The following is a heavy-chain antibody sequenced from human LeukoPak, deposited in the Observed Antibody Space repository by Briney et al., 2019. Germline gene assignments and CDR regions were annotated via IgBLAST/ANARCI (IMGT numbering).Heavy chain of an antibody. CDR1: GFTVSINY. CDR3: ARGETSSYDY. V-gene: IGHV3-53*01. D-gene: IGHD2-2*01. CDR2: IYSGGNT. Sequence: PGGSLRLSCAASGFTVSINYMSWVRQAPGKGLEWVSVIYSGGNTYYADSVKGRFTIPRDNSENTVYLQMNSLRAEDTAVYYCARGETSSYDYWGQGTLVTVSS. J-gene: IGHJ4*02.